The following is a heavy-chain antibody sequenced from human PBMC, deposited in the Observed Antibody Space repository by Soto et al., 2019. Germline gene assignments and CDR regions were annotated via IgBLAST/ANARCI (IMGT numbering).Heavy chain of an antibody. V-gene: IGHV3-74*01. CDR2: IDGSGGNT. CDR1: GFTLRSYW. CDR3: ARNLNGYGNWDY. D-gene: IGHD1-1*01. J-gene: IGHJ4*02. Sequence: QLVESGGDLVQPGASLRLSCAASGFTLRSYWMHWVRQAPGGGLVWVSRIDGSGGNTFYADSVKGRFTISRDNDKNTLYLQMNNLSPEDTAVYYCARNLNGYGNWDYWGQGNLVTVSS.